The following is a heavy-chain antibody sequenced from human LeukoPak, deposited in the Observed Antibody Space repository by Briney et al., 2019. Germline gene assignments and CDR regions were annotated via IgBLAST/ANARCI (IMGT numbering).Heavy chain of an antibody. J-gene: IGHJ4*02. CDR3: AKDRDMITFGGTDS. CDR1: GFTLDDYA. V-gene: IGHV3-43*02. Sequence: PGGSLRLSCAASGFTLDDYAIHWVRQGPEKGLEWIALISGDGGSTYYADSVKGRFTISRDNSKNSLFLQMNSLRSEDTALYYCAKDRDMITFGGTDSWGQGTLVTVSS. CDR2: ISGDGGST. D-gene: IGHD3-16*01.